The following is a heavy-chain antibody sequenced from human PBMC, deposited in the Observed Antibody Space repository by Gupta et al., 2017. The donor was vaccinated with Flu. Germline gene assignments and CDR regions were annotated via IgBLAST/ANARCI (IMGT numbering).Heavy chain of an antibody. D-gene: IGHD4-11*01. Sequence: SGSTNYNPSLKSRVTISVDKSKNQFSLKLSSVTAADTAVYYCARAPKDYSNYVRNWYFDLWGRGTLVTVSS. J-gene: IGHJ2*01. CDR2: SGST. CDR3: ARAPKDYSNYVRNWYFDL. V-gene: IGHV4-4*02.